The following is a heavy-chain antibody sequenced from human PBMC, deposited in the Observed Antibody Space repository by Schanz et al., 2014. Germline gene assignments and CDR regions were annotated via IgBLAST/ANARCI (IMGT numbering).Heavy chain of an antibody. CDR2: IYHTGTT. Sequence: QLQLQESGSGLVKPSQTLSLTCAVSGGSISSGTYSWSWIRQPPGKGLEWIGYIYHTGTTYYSPSLRSRVTISKDRSKNLFSLTLNSRTAADTAVYYCARGGGPSHYDHVWGNFRYTHFDYWGQGTLVTVSS. D-gene: IGHD3-16*02. J-gene: IGHJ4*02. CDR1: GGSISSGTYS. CDR3: ARGGGPSHYDHVWGNFRYTHFDY. V-gene: IGHV4-30-2*01.